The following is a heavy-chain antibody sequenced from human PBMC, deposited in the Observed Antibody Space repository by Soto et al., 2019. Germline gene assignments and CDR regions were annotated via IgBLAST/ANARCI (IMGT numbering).Heavy chain of an antibody. D-gene: IGHD1-7*01. CDR3: GREQTGTGYDY. CDR2: TSSGSSTI. V-gene: IGHV3-48*01. CDR1: GFTFSIYS. Sequence: GGSLRLSCAASGFTFSIYSMNWVRQAPGKGLEWVSYTSSGSSTIYYADSVKGRFTISRDNAKNSLFLQMNSLRAEDTAVYYCGREQTGTGYDYWGQGTLVTVSS. J-gene: IGHJ4*02.